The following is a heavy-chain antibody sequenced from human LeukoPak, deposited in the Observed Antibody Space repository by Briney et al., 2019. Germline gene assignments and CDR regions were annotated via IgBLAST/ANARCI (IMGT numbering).Heavy chain of an antibody. D-gene: IGHD5-18*01. Sequence: PSETLSLTCTVSGDSISSGFYFWGWIRQPPGKGLEWIGYIYYTGSTNYNPSLKSRVTISVDTSKNQFSLKLTSVTAADTAVYYCAIGGTHSYGLFDYWGQGTLVTVSS. J-gene: IGHJ4*02. CDR1: GDSISSGFYF. CDR3: AIGGTHSYGLFDY. V-gene: IGHV4-61*01. CDR2: IYYTGST.